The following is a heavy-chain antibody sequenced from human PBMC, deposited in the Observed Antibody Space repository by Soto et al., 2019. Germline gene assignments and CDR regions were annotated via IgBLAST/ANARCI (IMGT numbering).Heavy chain of an antibody. J-gene: IGHJ4*02. CDR1: GFTFSSYG. V-gene: IGHV3-30*18. Sequence: QVQLVESGGGVVQPGRSLRLSCAASGFTFSSYGMHWVRQAPGKGLEWVAVISYDGSNKYYADSVKGRFTISRDNSKNTLDLQMNSLRAEDTGVYYCAEDRRKVVVAAPFDHWGQGTLVTVPS. D-gene: IGHD2-15*01. CDR3: AEDRRKVVVAAPFDH. CDR2: ISYDGSNK.